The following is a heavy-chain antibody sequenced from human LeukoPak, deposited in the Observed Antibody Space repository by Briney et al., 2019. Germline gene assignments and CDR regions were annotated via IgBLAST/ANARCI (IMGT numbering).Heavy chain of an antibody. CDR3: AKSGRYYDSSGYYYWDY. Sequence: GGSLRLSCAASGFTFSGYAISWVRQAPGRGLEWVSAITTGTINADSVKGRFTMSRDNSKNTLYLQMNSLRAEDTAVYYCAKSGRYYDSSGYYYWDYWGQGTLVTVSS. CDR2: ITTGT. V-gene: IGHV3-23*01. J-gene: IGHJ4*02. CDR1: GFTFSGYA. D-gene: IGHD3-22*01.